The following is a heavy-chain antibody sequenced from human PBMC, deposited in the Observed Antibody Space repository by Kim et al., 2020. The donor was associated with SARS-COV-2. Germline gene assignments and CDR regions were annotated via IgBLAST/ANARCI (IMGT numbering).Heavy chain of an antibody. CDR2: INHSGST. J-gene: IGHJ3*02. V-gene: IGHV4-34*01. CDR1: GGSFSGYY. CDR3: ARALITIFLGWVHHDAFDI. D-gene: IGHD3-9*01. Sequence: SETLSLTCAVYGGSFSGYYWSWIRQPPGKGLEWIGEINHSGSTNYNPSLKSRVTISVDTSKNQFSLKLSSVTAADTAVYYCARALITIFLGWVHHDAFDIWGQGTMVTVSS.